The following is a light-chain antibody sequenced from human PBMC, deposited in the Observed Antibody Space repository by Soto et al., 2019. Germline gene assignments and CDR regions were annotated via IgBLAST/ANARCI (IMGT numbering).Light chain of an antibody. V-gene: IGKV3-11*01. CDR1: QSVSSD. J-gene: IGKJ2*01. CDR2: AAS. CDR3: QQGSNWYT. Sequence: EIVLTQSPATLSLSPGERATLSCRASQSVSSDLDGYQQKPGQAPRLLIYAASTSATGIPARFSGSGSGTDFTPTISGLEPEDFEVYYCQQGSNWYTFGQGTKLEIK.